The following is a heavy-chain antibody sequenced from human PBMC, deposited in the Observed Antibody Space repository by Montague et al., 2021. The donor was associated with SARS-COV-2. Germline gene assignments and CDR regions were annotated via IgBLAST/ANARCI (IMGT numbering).Heavy chain of an antibody. V-gene: IGHV4-59*13. CDR3: ARVGGNEYRFFDY. D-gene: IGHD1-1*01. Sequence: SETLSLTCTVSGGSLSTYYWSWIRQPPGKGLECIGYIYYTGNTNYNPSLKSRVTISVDTSKNQFSLKLGSVTAADTAVYYCARVGGNEYRFFDYWGQGSLVTVSS. J-gene: IGHJ4*02. CDR1: GGSLSTYY. CDR2: IYYTGNT.